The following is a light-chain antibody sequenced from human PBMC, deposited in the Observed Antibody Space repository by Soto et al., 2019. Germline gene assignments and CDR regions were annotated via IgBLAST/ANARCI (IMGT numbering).Light chain of an antibody. CDR2: ANT. Sequence: QSVLAQPPSVSGAPGQRVTISCTGSISNIGAGYDVHWYQQLPGTAPKLLIYANTNRPSGVPDRFSGSKSGTSASLAITGLQAEDEADYHCHSYDTSLSGPILFGNGNKVTV. V-gene: IGLV1-40*01. CDR1: ISNIGAGYD. CDR3: HSYDTSLSGPIL. J-gene: IGLJ1*01.